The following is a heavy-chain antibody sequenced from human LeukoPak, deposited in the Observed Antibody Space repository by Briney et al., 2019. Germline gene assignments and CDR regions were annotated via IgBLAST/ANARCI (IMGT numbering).Heavy chain of an antibody. V-gene: IGHV4-39*07. CDR1: YGSISDISYY. Sequence: HPSETLSLTCTVSYGSISDISYYWGWIRQPPGKGLEWIGSIYYSGRTYYNSSLKSRVTISVDTSKNQFSLKVTSVTAADTAVYYCASAYYDILGGHFDYWGQGTLVTVSS. D-gene: IGHD3-9*01. J-gene: IGHJ4*02. CDR3: ASAYYDILGGHFDY. CDR2: IYYSGRT.